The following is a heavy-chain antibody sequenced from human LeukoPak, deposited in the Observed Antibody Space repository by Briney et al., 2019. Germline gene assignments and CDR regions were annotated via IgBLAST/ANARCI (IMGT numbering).Heavy chain of an antibody. CDR3: AKDRVYYFDSSGYSCDY. V-gene: IGHV3-23*01. CDR1: GFTFSNYA. J-gene: IGHJ4*02. CDR2: ISGGGGTP. D-gene: IGHD3-22*01. Sequence: GGSLRLSCAASGFTFSNYAMSWVRQAPGKGLEWVSGISGGGGTPYYADSVKGRFTISRDNSKNTLYLQMHSLRAEDTAVYYCAKDRVYYFDSSGYSCDYWGQGSLVTVSS.